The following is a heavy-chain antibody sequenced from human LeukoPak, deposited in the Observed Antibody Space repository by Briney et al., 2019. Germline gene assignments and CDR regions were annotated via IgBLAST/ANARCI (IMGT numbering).Heavy chain of an antibody. CDR3: ARSVYYYGSLDY. CDR1: GGSISSYY. V-gene: IGHV4-59*01. J-gene: IGHJ4*02. Sequence: SEALSLTCTVSGGSISSYYWSWIRQPPGKGLEWIGYIYYSGSTNYNPSLKSRVTISVDTSKNQFSLKLSSVTAADTAVYYCARSVYYYGSLDYWGQGTLVTVSS. CDR2: IYYSGST. D-gene: IGHD3-10*01.